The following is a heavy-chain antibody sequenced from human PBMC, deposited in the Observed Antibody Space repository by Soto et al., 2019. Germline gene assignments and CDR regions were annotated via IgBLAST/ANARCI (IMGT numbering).Heavy chain of an antibody. CDR2: INSDGSST. V-gene: IGHV3-74*01. Sequence: PGVSLRLSCAASGFTFSSYWMHWVRQAPGKGLVWVSRINSDGSSTSYADSVKGRFTISRDNAKNTMYLQMNKLRAEDTAVYYCARDKIWLQRYYYYGMDVWGQGTTVTV. D-gene: IGHD5-12*01. CDR1: GFTFSSYW. J-gene: IGHJ6*02. CDR3: ARDKIWLQRYYYYGMDV.